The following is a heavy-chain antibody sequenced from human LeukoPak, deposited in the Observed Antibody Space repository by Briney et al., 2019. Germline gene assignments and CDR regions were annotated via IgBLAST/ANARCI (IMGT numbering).Heavy chain of an antibody. CDR1: GYIFTGFY. V-gene: IGHV1-2*02. Sequence: ASVKVSCKASGYIFTGFYIHWVRQAPGQGLEWMGWINPKSGGTNYAQKFQGRVTMTRDTSISTAYMELSSLSSEDTAVYYCVREDAHTYYFDFWGPGTLVTVSS. CDR2: INPKSGGT. D-gene: IGHD2-2*01. CDR3: VREDAHTYYFDF. J-gene: IGHJ4*02.